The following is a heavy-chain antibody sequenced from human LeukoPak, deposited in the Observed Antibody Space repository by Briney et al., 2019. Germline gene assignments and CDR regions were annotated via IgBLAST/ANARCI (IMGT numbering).Heavy chain of an antibody. CDR1: GGSISSPNSY. J-gene: IGHJ4*02. V-gene: IGHV4-39*01. Sequence: SETLSLTCTVSGGSISSPNSYWGWIRQPPGKGLEWLGSIFYDGTTYYNPSPKSRVTISVDTSKSQFSLTLRSVTAADTAVYYCARRVVAGTTVDFWGQGNLVTVSS. D-gene: IGHD6-19*01. CDR2: IFYDGTT. CDR3: ARRVVAGTTVDF.